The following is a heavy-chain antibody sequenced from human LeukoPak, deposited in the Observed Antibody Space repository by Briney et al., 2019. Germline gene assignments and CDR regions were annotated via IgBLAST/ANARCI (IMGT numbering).Heavy chain of an antibody. D-gene: IGHD5-12*01. CDR2: IIPILGIA. Sequence: SVKVSCKASGGTFSSYAISWVRQAPGQGLEWMGRIIPILGIANYAQKFQGRVTITADKSTSTAYMELGSLRSEDTAVYYCASHDIVATSDAFDIWGQGTMVTVSS. CDR1: GGTFSSYA. V-gene: IGHV1-69*04. J-gene: IGHJ3*02. CDR3: ASHDIVATSDAFDI.